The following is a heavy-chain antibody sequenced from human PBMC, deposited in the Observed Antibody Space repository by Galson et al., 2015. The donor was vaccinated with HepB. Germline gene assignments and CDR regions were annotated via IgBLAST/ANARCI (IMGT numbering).Heavy chain of an antibody. Sequence: SVKLSCKASGYTFTSYGISWVRQAPGQGLEWIGWISRYNGYINYAQKLQGRVTITTDTSTSTAYMELRSLRSDDTAVYYCARDLYCSSTRCFYGMDVWGQGTTVTVSS. CDR3: ARDLYCSSTRCFYGMDV. CDR1: GYTFTSYG. CDR2: ISRYNGYI. J-gene: IGHJ6*02. V-gene: IGHV1-18*01. D-gene: IGHD2-2*01.